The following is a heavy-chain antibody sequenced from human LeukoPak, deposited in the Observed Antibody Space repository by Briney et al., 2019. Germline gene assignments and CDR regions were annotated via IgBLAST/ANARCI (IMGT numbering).Heavy chain of an antibody. Sequence: SETLSLTCTVSGGSISSSSYYWGWIRQPPGKGLEWIGSIYYSGSTYYNPSLKSRVTISVYTSKNQFSLKLSSVTAADTAVYYCARVSSYSSSSALDYYYMDVWGKGTTVTVSS. D-gene: IGHD6-6*01. CDR3: ARVSSYSSSSALDYYYMDV. CDR1: GGSISSSSYY. V-gene: IGHV4-39*07. CDR2: IYYSGST. J-gene: IGHJ6*03.